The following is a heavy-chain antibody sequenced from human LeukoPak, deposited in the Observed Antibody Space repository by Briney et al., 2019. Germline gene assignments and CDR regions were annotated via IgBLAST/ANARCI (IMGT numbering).Heavy chain of an antibody. CDR3: ASRGQWLVWYFDY. CDR1: GFTFSSYS. Sequence: GGSLRLSCAASGFTFSSYSMNWVRQAPGKGLEWVSSISSSSSYIYYADSVKGRFTISRDNAKNSLYLQMNSLRAEDTAVYHCASRGQWLVWYFDYWGQGTLVTVSS. D-gene: IGHD6-19*01. J-gene: IGHJ4*02. CDR2: ISSSSSYI. V-gene: IGHV3-21*04.